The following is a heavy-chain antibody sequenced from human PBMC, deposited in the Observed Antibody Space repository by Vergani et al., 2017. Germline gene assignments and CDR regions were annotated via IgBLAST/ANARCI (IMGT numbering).Heavy chain of an antibody. D-gene: IGHD3-3*01. CDR1: GFTFSSYA. CDR2: ISSSSSYI. V-gene: IGHV3-21*01. Sequence: EVQLLESGGGLVQPGGSLRLSCAASGFTFSSYAMSWVRQAPGKGLEWVSSISSSSSYIYYADSVKGRFTISRDNAKNSLYLQMNSLRAEDTAVYYCARGSRITIFGVVRLFDFWGQGTLVTVSS. J-gene: IGHJ4*02. CDR3: ARGSRITIFGVVRLFDF.